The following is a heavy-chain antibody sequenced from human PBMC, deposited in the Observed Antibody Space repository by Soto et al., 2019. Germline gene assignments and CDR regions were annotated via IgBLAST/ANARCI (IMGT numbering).Heavy chain of an antibody. V-gene: IGHV3-30*18. CDR3: AKGPGDIGYGMDV. J-gene: IGHJ6*02. CDR1: GFTFSSYG. D-gene: IGHD2-15*01. Sequence: QVQLVESVGGVVQPGRSLRLSCAASGFTFSSYGMHWVRQAPGKGLEWVAVISYDGSNKYYADTVKGPFTISRDTSKNTLYLQMNSLRAEDTAVYYCAKGPGDIGYGMDVWGQGTTVTVSS. CDR2: ISYDGSNK.